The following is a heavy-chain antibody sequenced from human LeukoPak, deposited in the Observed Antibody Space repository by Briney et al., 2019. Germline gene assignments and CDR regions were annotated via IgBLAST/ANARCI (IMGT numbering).Heavy chain of an antibody. V-gene: IGHV1-2*02. CDR2: INPNSGGT. J-gene: IGHJ4*02. CDR1: GYTFTGYY. Sequence: VASVKVSCKASGYTFTGYYMHWVRQAPGQGLEWMGWINPNSGGTNYAQKFQGRVTMTRDTSISTAYMKLSRLRSDDTAVYYCARELGEGTDYWGQGTLVTVSS. CDR3: ARELGEGTDY.